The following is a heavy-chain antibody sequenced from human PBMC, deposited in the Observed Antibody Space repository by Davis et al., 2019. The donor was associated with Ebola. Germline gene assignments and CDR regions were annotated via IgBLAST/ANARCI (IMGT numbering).Heavy chain of an antibody. Sequence: ASVKVSCKASGYTLTEVSMHWVRRVPGKGLEWMGGFDPELGKTTYAQKFQGRVTMTDDTSTDTAYMELRSLRSEDTAVYYCTTGRGDSFSQYIDYWGQGTLVTVSS. V-gene: IGHV1-24*01. CDR3: TTGRGDSFSQYIDY. D-gene: IGHD2-21*02. CDR2: FDPELGKT. J-gene: IGHJ4*02. CDR1: GYTLTEVS.